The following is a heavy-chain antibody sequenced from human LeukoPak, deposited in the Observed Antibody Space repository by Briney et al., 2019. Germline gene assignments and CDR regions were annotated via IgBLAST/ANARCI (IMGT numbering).Heavy chain of an antibody. J-gene: IGHJ4*02. CDR2: IWYDGSNK. CDR3: VKLRTGTATNFDY. V-gene: IGHV3-33*06. CDR1: GFTFSSYG. Sequence: GGSLRLSCAASGFTFSSYGMHWVRQAPGKGLEWVAVIWYDGSNKYYADSVKGRFTISRDNSKDTLYLQMNSLRAEDTAIYYCVKLRTGTATNFDYWGQGTLVTVS. D-gene: IGHD1-1*01.